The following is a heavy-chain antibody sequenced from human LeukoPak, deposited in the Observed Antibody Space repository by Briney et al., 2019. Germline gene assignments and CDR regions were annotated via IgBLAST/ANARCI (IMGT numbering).Heavy chain of an antibody. CDR3: ARQATVVTPFDY. CDR2: IYPGDSDT. CDR1: GYGFTSNW. D-gene: IGHD4-23*01. Sequence: GESLKISCKGSGYGFTSNWIGWVRQMPGKGLEWMGIIYPGDSDTRYSPSFQGQVTISADKSISTAYLQWSSLKASDTAIYYCARQATVVTPFDYWGQGTLVTVSS. V-gene: IGHV5-51*01. J-gene: IGHJ4*02.